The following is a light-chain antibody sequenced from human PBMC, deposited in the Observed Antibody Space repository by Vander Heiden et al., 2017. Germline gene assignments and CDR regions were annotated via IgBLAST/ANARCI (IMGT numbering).Light chain of an antibody. V-gene: IGLV3-1*01. J-gene: IGLJ3*02. Sequence: SYELTQPPSVSVSPGQTARLSCSGDKLGDKYGCWYQQKPGKSPVTVMCQDTTRPSGIPELFSGSNSGNTATLTIRAAQSMDEADYYCQAWDTNSVVFGGGTKLTVL. CDR3: QAWDTNSVV. CDR2: QDT. CDR1: KLGDKY.